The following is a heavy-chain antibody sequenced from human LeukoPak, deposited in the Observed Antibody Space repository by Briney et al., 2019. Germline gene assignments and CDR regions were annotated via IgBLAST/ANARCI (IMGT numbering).Heavy chain of an antibody. CDR2: MNPNSGNT. CDR3: ARGEYSSGWYYFDY. V-gene: IGHV1-8*03. J-gene: IGHJ4*02. D-gene: IGHD6-19*01. CDR1: GYTFTSYD. Sequence: ASVKVSCKASGYTFTSYDINWVRQATGQGLEWMGWMNPNSGNTGYAQKFQGRVTITRNTSISTAYMELSSLRSEDTAVYYCARGEYSSGWYYFDYWGQGTLVTVSS.